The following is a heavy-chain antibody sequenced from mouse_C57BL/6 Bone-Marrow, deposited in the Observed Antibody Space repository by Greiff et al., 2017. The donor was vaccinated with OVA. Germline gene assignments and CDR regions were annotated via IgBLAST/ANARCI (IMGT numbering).Heavy chain of an antibody. Sequence: EVKLQQSGPELVKPGASVKISCKASGYTFTDYYMNWVKQSHGKSLEWIGDINPNNGGTSYNQKFKGKATLTVDKSSSTAYMELRSLTSEDSAVYYCARWNPHYYGSSRFAYWGQGTLVTVSA. CDR2: INPNNGGT. CDR3: ARWNPHYYGSSRFAY. V-gene: IGHV1-26*01. D-gene: IGHD1-1*01. J-gene: IGHJ3*01. CDR1: GYTFTDYY.